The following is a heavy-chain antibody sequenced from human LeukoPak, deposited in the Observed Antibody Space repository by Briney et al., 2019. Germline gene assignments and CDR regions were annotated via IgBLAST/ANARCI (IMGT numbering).Heavy chain of an antibody. CDR1: GYTFTGYY. Sequence: ASVTVSCKPSGYTFTGYYLHWVRQAPGQGLEWMGWINTNTGATIYAEKFRGRVTMTRDTSIDTAYMEMRSLRSDDTAVYYCGRDRVGSGWPRPWYFEFWGQGTLITVSS. CDR2: INTNTGAT. CDR3: GRDRVGSGWPRPWYFEF. D-gene: IGHD6-19*01. J-gene: IGHJ4*02. V-gene: IGHV1-2*02.